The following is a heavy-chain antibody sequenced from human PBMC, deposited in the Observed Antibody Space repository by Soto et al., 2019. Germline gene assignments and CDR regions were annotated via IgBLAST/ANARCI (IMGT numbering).Heavy chain of an antibody. D-gene: IGHD6-6*01. CDR3: ARDFSLAARPKSSPLNY. Sequence: ASVKVSCKASGYTFTGYYIHWVRQAPGQGLEWMGWINPNSGGTNYARNFQGWVTMTRDTSISTAYMELSRLRSDDTAVYYCARDFSLAARPKSSPLNYWGQGTLVTVSS. CDR2: INPNSGGT. CDR1: GYTFTGYY. J-gene: IGHJ4*02. V-gene: IGHV1-2*04.